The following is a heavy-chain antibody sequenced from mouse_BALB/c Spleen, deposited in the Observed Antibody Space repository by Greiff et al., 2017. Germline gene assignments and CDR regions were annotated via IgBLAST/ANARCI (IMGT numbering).Heavy chain of an antibody. D-gene: IGHD6-1*01. CDR3: ARGGPLRYFDV. CDR1: GFNIKDTY. CDR2: IDPANGNT. J-gene: IGHJ1*01. Sequence: EVQRVESGAELVKPGASVKLSCTASGFNIKDTYMHWVKQRPEQGLEWIGRIDPANGNTKYDPKFQGKATITADTSSNTAYLQLSSLTSEDTAVYYCARGGPLRYFDVWGAGTTVTVSS. V-gene: IGHV14-3*02.